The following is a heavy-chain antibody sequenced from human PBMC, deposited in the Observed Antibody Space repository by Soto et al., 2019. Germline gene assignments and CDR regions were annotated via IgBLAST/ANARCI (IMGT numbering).Heavy chain of an antibody. J-gene: IGHJ4*02. V-gene: IGHV3-30*18. D-gene: IGHD1-26*01. CDR3: AKDSISDRETFNFDS. Sequence: PGGSLRLSCEASGFTFSNHGIHWIRQAPGKGLDWVADISYDGNEKFYADSVKGRFTISRDNYKNTVYLQMNSLRAEDTAFYYCAKDSISDRETFNFDSWGQGTLVTVSS. CDR2: ISYDGNEK. CDR1: GFTFSNHG.